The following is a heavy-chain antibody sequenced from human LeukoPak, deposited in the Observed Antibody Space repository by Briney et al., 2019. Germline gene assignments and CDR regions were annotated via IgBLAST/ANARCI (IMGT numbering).Heavy chain of an antibody. V-gene: IGHV3-33*06. J-gene: IGHJ5*02. CDR1: GFTFSSYG. CDR2: IWYDGSNK. D-gene: IGHD6-6*01. CDR3: AKGLARSSSSPNWFDP. Sequence: PGRSLRLSCTASGFTFSSYGMHWVRQAPGKGLEWVAVIWYDGSNKYYADSVKGRFTISRDNSKNTLYLQMNSLRAEDTAVYYCAKGLARSSSSPNWFDPWGQGTLVTVSS.